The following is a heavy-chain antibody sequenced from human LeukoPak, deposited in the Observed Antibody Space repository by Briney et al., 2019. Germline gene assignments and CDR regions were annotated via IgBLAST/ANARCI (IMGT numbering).Heavy chain of an antibody. CDR1: GYTFTGYY. CDR2: INPNSGGT. D-gene: IGHD6-6*01. CDR3: ARAPVRPNWFDP. Sequence: ASVKVSCKASGYTFTGYYMHWVRQAPGQGLEWMGWINPNSGGTNYAQKFQGRVTTTRDTSISTAYMELSRLRSDDTAVYYCARAPVRPNWFDPWGQETLVTVSS. J-gene: IGHJ5*02. V-gene: IGHV1-2*02.